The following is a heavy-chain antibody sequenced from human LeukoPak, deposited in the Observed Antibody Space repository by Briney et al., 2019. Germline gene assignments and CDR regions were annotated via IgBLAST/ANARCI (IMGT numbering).Heavy chain of an antibody. CDR1: GFTFSTYG. CDR3: AKDRSSSLWYFDD. V-gene: IGHV3-30*18. Sequence: PGGSLRLSCSASGFTFSTYGMHWVRQAPGKGLEWVALISNDGSNKYYADSVKGRFTITRDNSKNTLYLQMNSLRAEDTAVYYCAKDRSSSLWYFDDRGQGTLVTVSS. CDR2: ISNDGSNK. D-gene: IGHD6-6*01. J-gene: IGHJ4*02.